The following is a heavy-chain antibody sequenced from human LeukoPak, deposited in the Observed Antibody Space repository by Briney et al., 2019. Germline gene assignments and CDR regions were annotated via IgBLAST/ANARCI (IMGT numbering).Heavy chain of an antibody. CDR3: ARRVGATNWFDP. D-gene: IGHD1-26*01. J-gene: IGHJ5*02. Sequence: ASVKVSCKASGGTFSSYAISWVRQAPGQGLEWMGWISAYNGNTNYAQKLQGRVTMTTDTSTSTAYMELRSLRSDDTAVYYCARRVGATNWFDPWGQGTLVTVSS. V-gene: IGHV1-18*01. CDR2: ISAYNGNT. CDR1: GGTFSSYA.